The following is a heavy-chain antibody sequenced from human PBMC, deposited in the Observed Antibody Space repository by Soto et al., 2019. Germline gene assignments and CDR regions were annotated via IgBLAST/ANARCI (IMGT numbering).Heavy chain of an antibody. D-gene: IGHD6-13*01. CDR2: ISYDGSNK. Sequence: QVQLVESGGGVVQPGRSLRLSCAASGFTFSSYGMHWVRQAPGKGLEWVAVISYDGSNKYYADSVKGRFTISRDNSKNTLYLQMNSLRGEDTAVYYFAKDRIGNRLYSSSSRRRNGMDVWGQGTTVTVSS. V-gene: IGHV3-30*18. CDR1: GFTFSSYG. J-gene: IGHJ6*02. CDR3: AKDRIGNRLYSSSSRRRNGMDV.